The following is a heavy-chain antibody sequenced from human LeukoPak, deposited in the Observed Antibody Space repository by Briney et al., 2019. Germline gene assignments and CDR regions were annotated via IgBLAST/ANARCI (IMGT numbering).Heavy chain of an antibody. CDR3: ARGRRYCSGGSCFYYFDD. D-gene: IGHD2-15*01. J-gene: IGHJ4*02. Sequence: ASVKVSCKASGYTFTSYDINWVRQATGQGLEWMGWMNPNSGNTGYAQKFQGRVTITRNTSISTAYMELSSLRSEDTAVYYCARGRRYCSGGSCFYYFDDWGQGTLVTVSS. CDR2: MNPNSGNT. CDR1: GYTFTSYD. V-gene: IGHV1-8*03.